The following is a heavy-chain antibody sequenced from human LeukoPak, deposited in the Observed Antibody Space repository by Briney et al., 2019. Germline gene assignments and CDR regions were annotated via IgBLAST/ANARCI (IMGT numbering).Heavy chain of an antibody. V-gene: IGHV3-7*01. CDR3: ARDQGYRYGSTYRSTVFDY. D-gene: IGHD5-18*01. Sequence: GGSLRLSCAASGFAFSNYGMNWVRQAPGKGLEWVANIKEDGTEKYYVDSVKGRFTISRDNAKNPLDLQMNSLRADDTAVYYCARDQGYRYGSTYRSTVFDYWGQGTLVTVSS. CDR2: IKEDGTEK. J-gene: IGHJ4*02. CDR1: GFAFSNYG.